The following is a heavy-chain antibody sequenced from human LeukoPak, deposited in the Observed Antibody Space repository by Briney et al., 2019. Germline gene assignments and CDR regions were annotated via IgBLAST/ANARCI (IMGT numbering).Heavy chain of an antibody. J-gene: IGHJ4*02. CDR1: GYTFTSYA. CDR2: IIPILGIA. D-gene: IGHD3-22*01. CDR3: ARDEGYDSSGYYFDY. V-gene: IGHV1-69*04. Sequence: GASVKVSCKASGYTFTSYAISWVRQAPGQGLEWMGRIIPILGIANYAQKFQGRVTITADESTSTVYMELSSLRSEDTAVYYCARDEGYDSSGYYFDYWGQGTLVTVSS.